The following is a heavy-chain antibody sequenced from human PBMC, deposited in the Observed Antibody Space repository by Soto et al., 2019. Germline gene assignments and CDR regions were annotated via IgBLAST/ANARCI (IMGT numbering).Heavy chain of an antibody. CDR1: GGSISSSDR. V-gene: IGHV4-4*02. CDR2: IHHNGNT. J-gene: IGHJ4*02. D-gene: IGHD6-13*01. Sequence: SETLSLTCAVSGGSISSSDRWNWVRQSPGKGLEWIGEIHHNGNTNYNPSLKSRVTISVDKSKNQFSLNLRSVTAADTAVYYCARDSPRRAIATDGGDYWGQGTLVTVSS. CDR3: ARDSPRRAIATDGGDY.